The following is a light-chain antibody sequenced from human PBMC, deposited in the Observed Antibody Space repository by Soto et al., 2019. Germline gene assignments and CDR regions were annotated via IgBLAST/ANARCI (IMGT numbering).Light chain of an antibody. J-gene: IGKJ1*01. V-gene: IGKV3-20*01. CDR2: DTS. CDR3: QQYGSSPET. Sequence: EIVLTQSPGTLSLSPGERVTLSCRASQSVTSSYLAWYQQKAGQAPRLLIYDTSSRATGIPDRFSGSGSGTDFTLIISRLDPEDFAVYYCQQYGSSPETFGQGTKVEIK. CDR1: QSVTSSY.